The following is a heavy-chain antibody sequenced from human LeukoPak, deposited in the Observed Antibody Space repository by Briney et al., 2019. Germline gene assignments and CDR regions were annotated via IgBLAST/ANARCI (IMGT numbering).Heavy chain of an antibody. CDR1: SYSISSGYY. D-gene: IGHD2-15*01. CDR2: ISHSVGT. CDR3: ARASRFCSGGSCSYYFDS. J-gene: IGHJ4*02. V-gene: IGHV4-38-2*01. Sequence: SETLSLTCVVSSYSISSGYYWGWIRQPPGKGLEWIGSISHSVGTYYNPSPKTRVTISVDTSKNQFSLRLSSGTAADTAVYYCARASRFCSGGSCSYYFDSWGQGSLVTVSS.